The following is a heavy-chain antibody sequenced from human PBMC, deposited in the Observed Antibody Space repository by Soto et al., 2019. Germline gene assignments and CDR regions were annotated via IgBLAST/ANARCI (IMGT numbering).Heavy chain of an antibody. V-gene: IGHV3-23*01. Sequence: QAGGSLRLSCAASGFTFSSYAMSWVRQAPGKGLEWVSAISGSGSSTYYADSVKGRFTISRDNSKNTLYLQMNSLRAEDTAVYYCAKVSATTGSLDYWGQGTLVTVSS. CDR2: ISGSGSST. J-gene: IGHJ4*02. D-gene: IGHD1-26*01. CDR3: AKVSATTGSLDY. CDR1: GFTFSSYA.